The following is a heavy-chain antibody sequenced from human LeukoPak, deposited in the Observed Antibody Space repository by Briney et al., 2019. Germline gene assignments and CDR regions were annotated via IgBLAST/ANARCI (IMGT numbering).Heavy chain of an antibody. Sequence: AGGSLRLSCAASGFSFITYGIHWVRQAPGKGLEWVAFIRYDGSNRFYADSVRGRFTISRDNSKNTVYLQMNSLRAEDTAVYYCAKDRSMTTVTPFDNWGQGTLVTVSS. CDR3: AKDRSMTTVTPFDN. D-gene: IGHD4-17*01. V-gene: IGHV3-30*02. J-gene: IGHJ4*02. CDR1: GFSFITYG. CDR2: IRYDGSNR.